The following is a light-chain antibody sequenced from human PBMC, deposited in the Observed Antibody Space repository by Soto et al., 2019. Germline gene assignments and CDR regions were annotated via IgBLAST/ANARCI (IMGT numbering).Light chain of an antibody. CDR2: LNSDGSH. CDR3: QTWGTGIRV. J-gene: IGLJ2*01. V-gene: IGLV4-69*01. Sequence: QSVLTQSPSASASLGASVKLTCTLSSGHRSYAIAWHQQQPEKGPRYLMKLNSDGSHSKGDGIPDRFSGSSSGAERYLTISSLQSEDEAEYYCQTWGTGIRVFGGGTKLTVL. CDR1: SGHRSYA.